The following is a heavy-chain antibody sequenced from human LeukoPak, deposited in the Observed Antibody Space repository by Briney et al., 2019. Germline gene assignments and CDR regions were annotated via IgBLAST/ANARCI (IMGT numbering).Heavy chain of an antibody. J-gene: IGHJ6*03. V-gene: IGHV1-18*01. Sequence: ASVKVSCKASGNTFTNNGISWVRQAPGQGLEWMGWISAYNGNTNYAQKFQGRVTMTTDTSTSTAYMELRSLRSDDTAVYYCARGGGYNLDYYYYMDVWGKGTTVTASS. D-gene: IGHD5-24*01. CDR3: ARGGGYNLDYYYYMDV. CDR2: ISAYNGNT. CDR1: GNTFTNNG.